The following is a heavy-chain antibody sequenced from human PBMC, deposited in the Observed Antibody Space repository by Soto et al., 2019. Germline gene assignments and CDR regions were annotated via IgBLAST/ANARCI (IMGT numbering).Heavy chain of an antibody. Sequence: SGPTLVNPTETLTLTCTVSGFSLSNARMGVSWIRQPPGKALEWLAHIFSNDEKSYSTSLKSRLTISKDTSKSQVVLTMTNMDPVDTATYYCAPMSDFWSGYHKMSSWFAPWGQGALVTVS. V-gene: IGHV2-26*01. D-gene: IGHD3-3*01. CDR2: IFSNDEK. CDR3: APMSDFWSGYHKMSSWFAP. CDR1: GFSLSNARMG. J-gene: IGHJ5*02.